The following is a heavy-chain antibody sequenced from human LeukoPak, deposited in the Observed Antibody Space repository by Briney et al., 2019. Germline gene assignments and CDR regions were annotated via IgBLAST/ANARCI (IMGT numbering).Heavy chain of an antibody. D-gene: IGHD7-27*01. J-gene: IGHJ6*02. V-gene: IGHV1-69*13. Sequence: SVKVSCKASGGTFSSYAISWVRQAPGQGLEWMGGITPIFGTANYAQKFQGRVTITADESTSTAYMELSSLRSEDTAVYYCARDHLGRYGMDVWGQGTTVTVSS. CDR3: ARDHLGRYGMDV. CDR2: ITPIFGTA. CDR1: GGTFSSYA.